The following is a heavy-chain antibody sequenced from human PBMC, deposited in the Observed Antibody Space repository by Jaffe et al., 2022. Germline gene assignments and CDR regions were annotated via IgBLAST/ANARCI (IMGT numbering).Heavy chain of an antibody. J-gene: IGHJ3*02. V-gene: IGHV4-59*01. CDR3: ARDLYSGDNAFDI. D-gene: IGHD2-21*01. Sequence: QVQLQESGPGLVKPSETLSLTCTVSGGSISSYYWSWIRQPPGKGLEWIGYIYYSGSTNYNPSLKSRVTISVDTSKNQFSLKLSSVTAADTAVYYCARDLYSGDNAFDIWGQGTMVTVSS. CDR2: IYYSGST. CDR1: GGSISSYY.